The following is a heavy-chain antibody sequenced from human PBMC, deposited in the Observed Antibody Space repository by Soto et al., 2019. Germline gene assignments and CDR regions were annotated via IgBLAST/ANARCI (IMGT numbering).Heavy chain of an antibody. CDR1: GFSLSNARMG. Sequence: ESGPTLVNPTETLTLTCTVSGFSLSNARMGVSWIRQPPGKALEWLAHIFSNDEKSYSTSLKSRLTISKDTSKSQVVLTMTNMDPVDTATYYCARICSYDILTGYYPDYWGQGTLVTVSS. CDR3: ARICSYDILTGYYPDY. J-gene: IGHJ4*02. D-gene: IGHD3-9*01. V-gene: IGHV2-26*01. CDR2: IFSNDEK.